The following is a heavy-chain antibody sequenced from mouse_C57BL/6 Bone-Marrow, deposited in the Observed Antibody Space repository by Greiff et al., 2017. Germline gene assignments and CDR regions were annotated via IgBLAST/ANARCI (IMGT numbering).Heavy chain of an antibody. Sequence: QVQLQQPGAELVKPGASVKMSCKASGYTFPSYWITWVKQRRGQGLEWIGDIYPGSGSTNYNEKFKSKATLTVDTSSSTAYRQLNSLTSEDTAVYYCARSNWEMFAYGGQGTRVTVSA. CDR2: IYPGSGST. CDR1: GYTFPSYW. D-gene: IGHD4-1*02. J-gene: IGHJ3*01. V-gene: IGHV1-55*01. CDR3: ARSNWEMFAY.